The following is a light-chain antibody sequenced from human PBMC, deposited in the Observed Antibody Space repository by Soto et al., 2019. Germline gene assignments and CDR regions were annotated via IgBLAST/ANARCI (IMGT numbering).Light chain of an antibody. CDR2: GAS. V-gene: IGKV3-20*01. Sequence: EIVLTQSPGTLSLSPGERATLSCRASQSVSSSYLAWYQHKAGQAPRLLIYGASSRATGIPDRFSGSGSGTDFTLTIIRLEPEDFAVYYCQQYGSAPLYTFGQGTKLEIK. J-gene: IGKJ2*01. CDR3: QQYGSAPLYT. CDR1: QSVSSSY.